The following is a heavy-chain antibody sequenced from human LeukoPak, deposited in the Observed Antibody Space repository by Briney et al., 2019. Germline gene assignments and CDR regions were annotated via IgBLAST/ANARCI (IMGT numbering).Heavy chain of an antibody. CDR1: GGSISSSNW. CDR3: ARDIYGDWSFGDAFDI. V-gene: IGHV4-4*02. D-gene: IGHD4-17*01. CDR2: IYHSGST. J-gene: IGHJ3*02. Sequence: SGTLSLTCAVSGGSISSSNWWSWVRQPPGKGLEWIGEIYHSGSTNYNPSLKSRVTISVDKSKNQFSLKLSSVTAADTAVYYCARDIYGDWSFGDAFDIWGQGTMVTVSS.